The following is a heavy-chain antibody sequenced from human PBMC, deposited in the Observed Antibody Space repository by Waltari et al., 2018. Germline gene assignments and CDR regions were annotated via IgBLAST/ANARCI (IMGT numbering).Heavy chain of an antibody. Sequence: EVQLVESGGGLVQPGGSLRLSCPASGFTFSANWMHWVRQAPGQGLVWVSRINGDGSSTHYADSVKGRFTISRDNTKNTMYLQMDSLRAEDTAVYFCAREDNWNLDVWGKGTTVTVSS. D-gene: IGHD1-1*01. CDR2: INGDGSST. CDR3: AREDNWNLDV. CDR1: GFTFSANW. J-gene: IGHJ6*03. V-gene: IGHV3-74*01.